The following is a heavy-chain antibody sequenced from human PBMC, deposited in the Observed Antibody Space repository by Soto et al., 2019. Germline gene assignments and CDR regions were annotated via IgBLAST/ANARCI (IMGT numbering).Heavy chain of an antibody. V-gene: IGHV1-8*01. D-gene: IGHD3-10*02. Sequence: QVQLVQSGAEVKKPGASVKVSCKASGHSFTSYDINWVRQATGQGLEWMGWMNPNSGNTGYAQKFQGRVTMTRNTSISTAYMELSSLRSEDTAVYYCARYVHSTYGMDVWGQGTTVTVSS. CDR1: GHSFTSYD. J-gene: IGHJ6*02. CDR3: ARYVHSTYGMDV. CDR2: MNPNSGNT.